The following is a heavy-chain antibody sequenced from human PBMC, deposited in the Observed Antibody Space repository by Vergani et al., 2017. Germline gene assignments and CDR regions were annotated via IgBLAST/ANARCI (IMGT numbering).Heavy chain of an antibody. CDR1: GFTFSTYT. CDR2: ISYDGSNK. CDR3: AGGEMFYTVCIKCD. J-gene: IGHJ4*01. V-gene: IGHV3-30-3*01. Sequence: QVQLVESGGGVVQPGRSLRLSCGASGFTFSTYTMHWVRQAPGKGLEWVAVISYDGSNKYYADSVKGRFTISRDNSKNTLYLQMNSLRAEDTAVYYCAGGEMFYTVCIKCDWDQVTVVIASS. D-gene: IGHD4-11*01.